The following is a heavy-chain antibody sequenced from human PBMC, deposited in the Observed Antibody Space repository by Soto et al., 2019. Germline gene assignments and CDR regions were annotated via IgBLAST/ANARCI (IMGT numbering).Heavy chain of an antibody. V-gene: IGHV3-23*01. CDR3: ATADSYCSGTSCYAGDYYYYYGMDV. CDR2: ISGSGGST. Sequence: WGSLRLSCAASGFTFSSYAMSWVRQAPGKGLEWVSAISGSGGSTYYADSVKGRFTISRDNSKNTLYLQMNSLRAEDTAVYYCATADSYCSGTSCYAGDYYYYYGMDVWGQGTTVTVSS. CDR1: GFTFSSYA. J-gene: IGHJ6*02. D-gene: IGHD2-2*01.